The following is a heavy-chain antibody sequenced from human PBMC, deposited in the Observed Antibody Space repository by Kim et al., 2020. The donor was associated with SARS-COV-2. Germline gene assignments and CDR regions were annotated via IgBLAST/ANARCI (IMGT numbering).Heavy chain of an antibody. D-gene: IGHD6-13*01. CDR1: GYTFTSYG. CDR2: ISVYNGNT. Sequence: ASVKVSCKASGYTFTSYGISWVRQAPGQGLEWMGWISVYNGNTNYAQKLQGRVTMTTDTSTSTAYMELRSLRSDDTAVYYCARDPPHIAAAGTFDYWGQGTLVTVSS. V-gene: IGHV1-18*01. CDR3: ARDPPHIAAAGTFDY. J-gene: IGHJ4*02.